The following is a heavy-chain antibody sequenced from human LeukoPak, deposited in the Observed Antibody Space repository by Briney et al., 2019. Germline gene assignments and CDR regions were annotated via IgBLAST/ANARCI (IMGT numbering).Heavy chain of an antibody. J-gene: IGHJ4*02. D-gene: IGHD6-19*01. CDR2: ISGSGGST. Sequence: PGGSLRLSCAASGFTFSSYAMSWVRQAPGKGLEWVSAISGSGGSTYYADSVKGRFTISRDNSKNTLYLQMNSLRAEDTAIYYCAKVRDSSGSFGFDYWGQGTLVTVSS. V-gene: IGHV3-23*01. CDR1: GFTFSSYA. CDR3: AKVRDSSGSFGFDY.